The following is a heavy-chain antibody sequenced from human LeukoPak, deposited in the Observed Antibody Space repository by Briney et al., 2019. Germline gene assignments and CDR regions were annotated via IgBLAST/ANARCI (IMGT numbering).Heavy chain of an antibody. V-gene: IGHV4-39*07. CDR1: GGSISSSSYY. CDR2: IYYSGST. J-gene: IGHJ4*02. CDR3: ARAPRGPYFFDY. Sequence: SETLSLTCTVSGGSISSSSYYWGWIRQPPGKGLEWIGSIYYSGSTYYNPSLKRRVTISVDTSKNQFSLKLSSVTAADTAVYYCARAPRGPYFFDYWGQGTLVTVSS.